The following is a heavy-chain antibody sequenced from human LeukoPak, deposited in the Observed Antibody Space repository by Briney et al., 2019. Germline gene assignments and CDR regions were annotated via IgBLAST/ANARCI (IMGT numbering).Heavy chain of an antibody. J-gene: IGHJ4*02. D-gene: IGHD5-18*01. CDR1: GFTVSSNF. V-gene: IGHV3-53*01. CDR2: IYSGDNT. Sequence: GGSLRLSCAASGFTVSSNFMSWVRQAPGRGLEWVSVIYSGDNTYYADSVKGRFTISRDNDKNSLYLQMNSLRAEDTAVYYCARSARDSEYTNMDYWGQGTLVTVSS. CDR3: ARSARDSEYTNMDY.